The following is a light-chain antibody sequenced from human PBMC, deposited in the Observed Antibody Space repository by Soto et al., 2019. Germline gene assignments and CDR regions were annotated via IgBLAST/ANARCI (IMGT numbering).Light chain of an antibody. CDR2: EVS. CDR3: SSFTSSSTWV. CDR1: SSDVGAYNY. J-gene: IGLJ3*02. V-gene: IGLV2-14*01. Sequence: QSALTQPASVSGSPGQSITISCTGTSSDVGAYNYVSWFQQYPGKAPKLLIYEVSYRPSGVSVRFSGSKSGNTASLTISGLQAEDEADFYCSSFTSSSTWVFGGGTKLTV.